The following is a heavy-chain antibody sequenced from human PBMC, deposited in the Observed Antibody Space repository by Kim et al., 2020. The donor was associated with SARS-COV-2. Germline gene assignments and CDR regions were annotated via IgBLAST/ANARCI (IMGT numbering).Heavy chain of an antibody. V-gene: IGHV3-33*08. CDR2: IWYDGSNK. CDR1: GFTFSSYG. D-gene: IGHD3-3*01. J-gene: IGHJ6*02. Sequence: GGSLRLSCAASGFTFSSYGIHWVRQAPGKGLEWVAVIWYDGSNKYYADSVKGRFTISRDNSKNTLYLQMNSLRAEDTAVYYCARDPRDNYDFWSGYANYYYYGMDVWGQGTTVTVSS. CDR3: ARDPRDNYDFWSGYANYYYYGMDV.